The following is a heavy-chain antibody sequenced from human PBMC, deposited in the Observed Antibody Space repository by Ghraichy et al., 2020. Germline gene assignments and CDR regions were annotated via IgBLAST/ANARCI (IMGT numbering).Heavy chain of an antibody. CDR3: ARSHPRLRFLEWGGRIPYYYGMDV. Sequence: GGSLRLSCPASGFTFSSHSMNWVRHAPGKGLEWVSSISSSSSYIYYAVSVKGRFTISRDNAKNSLYLQMNSLRAEDTAVYYCARSHPRLRFLEWGGRIPYYYGMDVWGQGTTVTVSS. CDR1: GFTFSSHS. J-gene: IGHJ6*02. V-gene: IGHV3-21*01. CDR2: ISSSSSYI. D-gene: IGHD3-3*01.